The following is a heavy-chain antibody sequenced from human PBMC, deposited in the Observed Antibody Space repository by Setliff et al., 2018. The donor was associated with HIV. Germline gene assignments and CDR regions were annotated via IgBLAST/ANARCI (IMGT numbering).Heavy chain of an antibody. Sequence: PSETLSLTCAVSGGSISSGGYSWTWLRQPPGKGLEWIGYIFHSGRIYYNPPPKSRVTIAVDRSKNQFNLKPSSVTAADTAVYYCPSRYSYGYDIYDFDFWGQGTLVTVSS. CDR3: PSRYSYGYDIYDFDF. CDR1: GGSISSGGYS. D-gene: IGHD5-18*01. CDR2: IFHSGRI. J-gene: IGHJ4*02. V-gene: IGHV4-30-2*01.